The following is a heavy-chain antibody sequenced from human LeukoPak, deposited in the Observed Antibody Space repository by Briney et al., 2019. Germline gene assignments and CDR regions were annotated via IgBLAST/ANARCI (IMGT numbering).Heavy chain of an antibody. CDR3: ARARDPLLEMATISGAFDI. Sequence: GASVKVSCKASGGTFSSYAISWVRQAPGQGLEWMGGIIPIFGTANYAQKFQGRVTITADESTSTAYMELSSLRSEDTAVYYCARARDPLLEMATISGAFDIWGQGTMVTVSS. V-gene: IGHV1-69*01. D-gene: IGHD5-24*01. J-gene: IGHJ3*02. CDR1: GGTFSSYA. CDR2: IIPIFGTA.